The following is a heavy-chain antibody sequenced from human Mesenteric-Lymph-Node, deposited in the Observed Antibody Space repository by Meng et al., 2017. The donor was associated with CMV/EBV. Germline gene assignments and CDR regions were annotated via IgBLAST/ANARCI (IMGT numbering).Heavy chain of an antibody. D-gene: IGHD2-15*01. J-gene: IGHJ2*01. Sequence: YGGSFSGYYWSWIRQPPGKGREWIGEINHSGSSNYNPSLKSRVTISVDTSKNQFSLKLSSVTAADTAVYYCARERGGLLRQRYWYFDLWGRGTLVTVSS. CDR2: INHSGSS. CDR1: GGSFSGYY. V-gene: IGHV4-34*01. CDR3: ARERGGLLRQRYWYFDL.